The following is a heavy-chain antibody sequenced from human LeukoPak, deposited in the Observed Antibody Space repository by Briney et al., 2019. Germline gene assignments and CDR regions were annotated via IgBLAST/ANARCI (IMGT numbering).Heavy chain of an antibody. D-gene: IGHD1-14*01. CDR1: GGSFSGYY. Sequence: SETLSLTCAVYGGSFSGYYWSWIRQPPGKGLEWIGEINHSGSTNYNPSLKSRVTISLDTSKSQFSLKVRYVTAADTAVYYCARAPEYGLYYFDYWGQGTLVTVSS. CDR3: ARAPEYGLYYFDY. J-gene: IGHJ4*02. CDR2: INHSGST. V-gene: IGHV4-34*01.